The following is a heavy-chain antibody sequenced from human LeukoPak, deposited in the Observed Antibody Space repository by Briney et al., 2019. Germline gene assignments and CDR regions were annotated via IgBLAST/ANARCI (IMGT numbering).Heavy chain of an antibody. CDR3: ARGPNTMATMGFDY. Sequence: ASVKVSCKTSGGTFSSYAISWVRQAPGQGLEWMGGIIPIFGTANYAQKFQGRVTITADESTSTAYMELSSLRSEDTAVYYCARGPNTMATMGFDYWGQGTLVTVSS. CDR2: IIPIFGTA. D-gene: IGHD5-24*01. J-gene: IGHJ4*02. CDR1: GGTFSSYA. V-gene: IGHV1-69*13.